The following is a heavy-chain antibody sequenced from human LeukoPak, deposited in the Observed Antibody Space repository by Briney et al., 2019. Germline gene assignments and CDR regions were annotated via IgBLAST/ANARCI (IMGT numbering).Heavy chain of an antibody. CDR1: GGSISSSSYY. CDR3: AREAAGYSYGLDY. CDR2: IYYSGST. D-gene: IGHD5-18*01. V-gene: IGHV4-39*02. Sequence: SETLSLTCNVSGGSISSSSYYWGWIRQPPGKGLEGIGSIYYSGSTYYNPSLKSRVTISVDTSKNQFSLKLSSVTAADTAVYYCAREAAGYSYGLDYWGQGTLVTVSS. J-gene: IGHJ4*02.